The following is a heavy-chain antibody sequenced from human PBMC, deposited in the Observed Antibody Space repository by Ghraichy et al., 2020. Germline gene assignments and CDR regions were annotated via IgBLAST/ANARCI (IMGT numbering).Heavy chain of an antibody. CDR3: TSVGDTYGSGY. J-gene: IGHJ4*02. D-gene: IGHD3-10*01. CDR2: IKSKTDGGTT. CDR1: GFIFTNAW. V-gene: IGHV3-15*01. Sequence: GGSLRLSCTASGFIFTNAWLTWVRQAPGKGLDWVGRIKSKTDGGTTDYGAAVKGRFTISRDDSRSTVYLQMNSLRSEDTAVYYCTSVGDTYGSGYWGQGTLVTVSS.